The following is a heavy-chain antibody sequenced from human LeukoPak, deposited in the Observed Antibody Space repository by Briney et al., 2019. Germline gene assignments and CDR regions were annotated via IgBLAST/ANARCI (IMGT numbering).Heavy chain of an antibody. D-gene: IGHD6-6*01. Sequence: GGSLRLSCAASGFTFSSYGMHWVRQAPGKGLEWVAVIWYDGSNKYYADSVKGRFTISRDNSKNTLYLQMNSLRAEDAAVYYCARDRSSSSSRYYYGMDVWGQGTTVTVSS. CDR3: ARDRSSSSSRYYYGMDV. CDR2: IWYDGSNK. CDR1: GFTFSSYG. V-gene: IGHV3-33*01. J-gene: IGHJ6*02.